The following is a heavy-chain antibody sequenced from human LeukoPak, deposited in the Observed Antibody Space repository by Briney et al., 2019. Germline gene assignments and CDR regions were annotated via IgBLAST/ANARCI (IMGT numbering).Heavy chain of an antibody. CDR1: GFTFSSYA. CDR3: ATGYDFWSGYYKDYYYGMDV. V-gene: IGHV3-23*01. D-gene: IGHD3-3*01. Sequence: PGGSLRLSCAASGFTFSSYAMSWVRQAPGKGLEWVSAISGSGGSTYYADSVKGRFTISRDNSKNTLYLQMNSLRAEDTAVYYCATGYDFWSGYYKDYYYGMDVWGRGTLVTVSS. CDR2: ISGSGGST. J-gene: IGHJ6*02.